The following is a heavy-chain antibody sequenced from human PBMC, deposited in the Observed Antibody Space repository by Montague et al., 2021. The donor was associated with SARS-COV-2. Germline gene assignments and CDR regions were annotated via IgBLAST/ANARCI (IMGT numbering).Heavy chain of an antibody. CDR2: INYSGST. CDR1: GDSMNNYY. CDR3: ARAPIYRSSWYAYFDY. V-gene: IGHV4-59*01. D-gene: IGHD6-13*01. J-gene: IGHJ4*02. Sequence: SETLSLTCTVSGDSMNNYYWSWIRQPPGKGLEWIGHINYSGSTHYNPSLQSRVTLSKDTSKNQFSLRLTSVTAADTAMYFCARAPIYRSSWYAYFDYWGQGTLVTGSS.